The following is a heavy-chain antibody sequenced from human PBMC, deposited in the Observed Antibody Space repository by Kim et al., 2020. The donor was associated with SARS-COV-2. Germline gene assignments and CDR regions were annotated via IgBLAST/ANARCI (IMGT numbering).Heavy chain of an antibody. Sequence: GGSLRLSCAASGFTFSSYAMHWVRQAPGKGLEWVAVISYDGSNKYYADSVKGRFTISRDNSKNTLYLQMNSLRAEDTAVYYCARDLGSQRGDAFDIWGQGTMVTVSS. J-gene: IGHJ3*02. D-gene: IGHD3-10*01. CDR3: ARDLGSQRGDAFDI. CDR2: ISYDGSNK. CDR1: GFTFSSYA. V-gene: IGHV3-30*04.